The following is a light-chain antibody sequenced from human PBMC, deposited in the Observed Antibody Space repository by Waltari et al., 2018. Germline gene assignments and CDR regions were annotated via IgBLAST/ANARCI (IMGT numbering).Light chain of an antibody. J-gene: IGKJ2*01. Sequence: DILMTQSPSTLSASVGDRVTIPCRASQSSNTYLAWYQQKPGKAPKLLIYGASTLESGVPGRFSGTGSGTEFTLTISSLQPDDFATYYCQRYNSYANTFGQGTKVDIK. CDR1: QSSNTY. CDR3: QRYNSYANT. CDR2: GAS. V-gene: IGKV1-5*01.